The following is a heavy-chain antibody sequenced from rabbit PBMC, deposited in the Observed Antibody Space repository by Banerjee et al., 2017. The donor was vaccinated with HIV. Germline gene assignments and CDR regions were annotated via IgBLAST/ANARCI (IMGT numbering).Heavy chain of an antibody. CDR1: GFDFSSYY. J-gene: IGHJ4*01. CDR2: IDPLFGSA. V-gene: IGHV1S7*01. Sequence: QLKESGGGLVQPGGSLKLSCKASGFDFSSYYMSWVRQAPGKGLEWIGYIDPLFGSADYASWVNGRFSISRENTQNTVSLQRNSQTAADTAPYFCARGGGLLGPGTLVTVS. CDR3: ARGGGL.